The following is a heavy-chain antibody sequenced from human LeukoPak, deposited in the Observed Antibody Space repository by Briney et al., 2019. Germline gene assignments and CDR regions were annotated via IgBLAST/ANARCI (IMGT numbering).Heavy chain of an antibody. J-gene: IGHJ4*02. CDR3: ARDPGPGVSGSLNY. D-gene: IGHD5-12*01. CDR1: GGTFSSYA. Sequence: SVKVSCKASGGTFSSYAISWVRQAPGQGLEWMGGIIPIFGTANYAQKFQGRVTITTDESTSTAYMELSSLRSEDTAVYYCARDPGPGVSGSLNYWGQGTLVTVSS. CDR2: IIPIFGTA. V-gene: IGHV1-69*05.